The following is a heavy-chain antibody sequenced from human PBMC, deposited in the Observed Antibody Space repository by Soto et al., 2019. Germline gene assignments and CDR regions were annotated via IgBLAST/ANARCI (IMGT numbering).Heavy chain of an antibody. CDR3: AKDWQGVHVNP. CDR1: GYTITSYA. V-gene: IGHV1-69*04. CDR2: IIPILGIA. Sequence: SVKVSCKTSGYTITSYAVHWVRQAPGQGLEWMGRIIPILGIANYAQKFQGRVTITADKSTSTAYMELSSLRSEDTAVYYCAKDWQGVHVNPWGQGSLVTVSS. D-gene: IGHD1-1*01. J-gene: IGHJ5*02.